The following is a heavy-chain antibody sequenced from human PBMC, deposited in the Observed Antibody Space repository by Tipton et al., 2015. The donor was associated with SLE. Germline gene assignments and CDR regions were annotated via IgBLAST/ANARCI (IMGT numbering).Heavy chain of an antibody. J-gene: IGHJ3*02. CDR3: ARIRGLGAFDI. CDR1: GFTFSSYW. Sequence: SLRLSCAASGFTFSSYWMNWVRQAPGKGLVWVSRINSDGAITSYADSVKGRFTNSRDNVDNTLYLQMNRLRGEDTAVYYCARIRGLGAFDIWGQGTMVTVSS. CDR2: INSDGAIT. D-gene: IGHD7-27*01. V-gene: IGHV3-74*01.